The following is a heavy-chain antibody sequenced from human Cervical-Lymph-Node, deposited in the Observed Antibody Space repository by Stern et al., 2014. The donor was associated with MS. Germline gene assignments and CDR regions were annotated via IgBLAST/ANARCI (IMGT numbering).Heavy chain of an antibody. CDR3: TTRDNYGDY. CDR1: ASTFSAYS. CDR2: IRGGSGST. D-gene: IGHD4-11*01. J-gene: IGHJ4*02. V-gene: IGHV3-21*02. Sequence: EVQLVESGGGLVKPGGSLRLSCAASASTFSAYSMNLVRHAPGQGLEWVASIRGGSGSTYYGDSVKGRFAISRDNAKKSLYLHMSSLRGEDTAVYYCTTRDNYGDYWGQGTQVTVSS.